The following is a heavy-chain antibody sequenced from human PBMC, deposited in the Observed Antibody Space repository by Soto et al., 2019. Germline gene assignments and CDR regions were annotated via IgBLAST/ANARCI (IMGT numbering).Heavy chain of an antibody. CDR3: AKDREKYSYGSLRYYFEY. CDR2: ISGSGGST. Sequence: VGSLRLSCAASGFTFSSYAMSGVRQSPGKGLEWVSAISGSGGSTYYADSVKGRFTISRDNSKNTLYLQMNSLRAEDTAVYYCAKDREKYSYGSLRYYFEYWGQGTLVTVPQ. V-gene: IGHV3-23*01. CDR1: GFTFSSYA. D-gene: IGHD5-18*01. J-gene: IGHJ4*02.